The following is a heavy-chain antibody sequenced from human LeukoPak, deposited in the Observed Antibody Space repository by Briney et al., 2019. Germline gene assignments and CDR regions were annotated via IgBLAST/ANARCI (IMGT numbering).Heavy chain of an antibody. Sequence: GGSLRLSCTASGFTFGDYAMSWFRQAPGKGLEWVSSISSSSSYIYYADSVKGRFTISRDNAKNSLYLQMNSLRAEDTAVYYCARDPSSRTPTYFDYWGQGTLVTVSS. J-gene: IGHJ4*02. D-gene: IGHD1-1*01. CDR2: ISSSSSYI. CDR1: GFTFGDYA. CDR3: ARDPSSRTPTYFDY. V-gene: IGHV3-21*01.